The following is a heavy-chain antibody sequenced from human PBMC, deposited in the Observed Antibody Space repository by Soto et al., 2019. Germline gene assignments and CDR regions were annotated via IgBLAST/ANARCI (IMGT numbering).Heavy chain of an antibody. Sequence: GSLRLSCAASGFTFSSYGMQWVRQAPGKGLEWVAVISYDGSNKYYADSVKGRFTISRDNCKNPLYPQMNSLRAEDTAVYYCAKTPDGYYFDYWGQGTLVTVSS. V-gene: IGHV3-30*18. J-gene: IGHJ4*02. CDR3: AKTPDGYYFDY. CDR1: GFTFSSYG. CDR2: ISYDGSNK. D-gene: IGHD4-17*01.